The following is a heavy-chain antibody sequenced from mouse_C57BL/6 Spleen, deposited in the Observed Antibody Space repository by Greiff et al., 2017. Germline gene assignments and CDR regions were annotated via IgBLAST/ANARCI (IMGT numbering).Heavy chain of an antibody. D-gene: IGHD1-1*01. Sequence: VQLQQSGAELVRPGASVKLSCTASGFNIKDDYMHWVKQRPEQGLEWIGWIDPENGDTKYASKFQGKATITADKSSNTAYLQLSSLTSEDTAVYYCTKYDSRDYYAMDYWGQGTSVTVSS. CDR1: GFNIKDDY. CDR3: TKYDSRDYYAMDY. J-gene: IGHJ4*01. V-gene: IGHV14-4*01. CDR2: IDPENGDT.